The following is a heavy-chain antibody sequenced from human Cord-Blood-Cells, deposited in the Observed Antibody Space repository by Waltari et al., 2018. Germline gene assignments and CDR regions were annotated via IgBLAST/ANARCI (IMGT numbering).Heavy chain of an antibody. V-gene: IGHV4-38-2*02. D-gene: IGHD2-2*02. J-gene: IGHJ4*02. CDR3: ARVYNY. CDR2: IYHSGST. Sequence: QVQLQESGPGLVKPSETLSLTCTVSGYSISSGYYWGWVRPPPGKGLEWIGSIYHSGSTYYNPSLKSRVTISVDTSKNQFSLKLSSVTAADTAVYYCARVYNYWGQGTLVTVSS. CDR1: GYSISSGYY.